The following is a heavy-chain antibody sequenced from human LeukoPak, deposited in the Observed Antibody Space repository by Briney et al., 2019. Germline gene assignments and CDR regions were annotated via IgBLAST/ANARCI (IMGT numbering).Heavy chain of an antibody. CDR3: ARVGRSASEALDY. J-gene: IGHJ4*02. D-gene: IGHD3-10*01. Sequence: SQTLSLTCAISGDSASSNSAAWNWIRQSPSRGLEWLGRTYYRSKWYNDYAASVKSRITINADTSKNQFSLQLNSVTPEDTAVYYCARVGRSASEALDYWGQGTLVTVSS. CDR1: GDSASSNSAA. V-gene: IGHV6-1*01. CDR2: TYYRSKWYN.